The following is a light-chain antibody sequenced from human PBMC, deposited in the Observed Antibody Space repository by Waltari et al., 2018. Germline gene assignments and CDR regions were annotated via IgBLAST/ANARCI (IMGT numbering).Light chain of an antibody. V-gene: IGKV3-11*01. CDR2: EAS. CDR3: QQRSNWPQLT. CDR1: PRVSTY. Sequence: IVLTQSPPTLSLSPGERATLSCRASPRVSTYLAWYQQKPGQAPRLLIYEASNRATGIPARFSGSGSGTDFTLTINSLEPEDFGVYYCQQRSNWPQLTFGGGTKVEIK. J-gene: IGKJ4*01.